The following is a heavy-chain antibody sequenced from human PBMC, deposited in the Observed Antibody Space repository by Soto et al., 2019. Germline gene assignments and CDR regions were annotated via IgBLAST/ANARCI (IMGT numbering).Heavy chain of an antibody. CDR1: GGSFRSYY. CDR2: INHSGST. Sequence: PSETLSLTCAVYGGSFRSYYWSWIFQPPGKGLEWIGEINHSGSTNYNPSLKSRVTISVDTSKNQFSLKLSSVTAADTAVYYCARGQRGRINWFDPWGQGTLVTVSS. V-gene: IGHV4-34*01. J-gene: IGHJ5*02. CDR3: ARGQRGRINWFDP.